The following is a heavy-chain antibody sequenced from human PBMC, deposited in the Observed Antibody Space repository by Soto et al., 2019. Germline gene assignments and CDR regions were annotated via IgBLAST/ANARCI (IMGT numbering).Heavy chain of an antibody. CDR1: GYAFTSFG. CDR3: ATVFTEYGDYKYYFDY. D-gene: IGHD4-17*01. J-gene: IGHJ4*02. CDR2: ISAYNGHT. V-gene: IGHV1-18*04. Sequence: ASVKVSCKASGYAFTSFGISWVRQAPGQGLEWMGWISAYNGHTNFAQKLQGRVTMTTDTSTSTAYMELRSLRSDDTAVYYCATVFTEYGDYKYYFDYWGQGPLVTVSS.